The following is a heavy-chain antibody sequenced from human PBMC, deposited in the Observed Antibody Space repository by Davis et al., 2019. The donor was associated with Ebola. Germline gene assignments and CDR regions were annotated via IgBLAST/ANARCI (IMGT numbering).Heavy chain of an antibody. CDR2: IIPILGIA. J-gene: IGHJ4*02. CDR1: GGTFSSYT. D-gene: IGHD2-21*02. Sequence: SVKVSCKASGGTFSSYTITWVRQAPGQGLEWMGSIIPILGIADYAQKFQGRVTITADKSTSTASMELSSLRSEDTAVYYCARVAGTAIRAYYFDYWGQGSLVTVSS. V-gene: IGHV1-69*02. CDR3: ARVAGTAIRAYYFDY.